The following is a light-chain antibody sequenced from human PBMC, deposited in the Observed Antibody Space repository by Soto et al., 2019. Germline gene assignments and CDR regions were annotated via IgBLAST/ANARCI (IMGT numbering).Light chain of an antibody. CDR2: EVN. CDR3: NSYTSSSTWV. CDR1: SSDVGGYKY. V-gene: IGLV2-14*01. Sequence: QSVLTQPASVSGSPGQSITISCTGTSSDVGGYKYVSWYQQHPGKAPKLLIYEVNNRPSGVSNRFSGSKSGNTASLTISGLQAEDEADYYCNSYTSSSTWVFGGGTKLTVL. J-gene: IGLJ3*02.